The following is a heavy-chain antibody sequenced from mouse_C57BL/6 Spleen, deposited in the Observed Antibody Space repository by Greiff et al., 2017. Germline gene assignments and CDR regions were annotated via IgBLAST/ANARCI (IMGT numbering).Heavy chain of an antibody. Sequence: EVQLQQSGTVLARPGASVKMSCKTSGYTFTSYWMHWVKQRPGQGLEWIGAIYPGNSDTSYNQKFKGKAKLTAVTSASTAYMELSSLTNEDSAVYYCPYQIYGNYGFDYWGQGTTLTVSS. D-gene: IGHD2-1*01. CDR3: PYQIYGNYGFDY. V-gene: IGHV1-5*01. J-gene: IGHJ2*01. CDR1: GYTFTSYW. CDR2: IYPGNSDT.